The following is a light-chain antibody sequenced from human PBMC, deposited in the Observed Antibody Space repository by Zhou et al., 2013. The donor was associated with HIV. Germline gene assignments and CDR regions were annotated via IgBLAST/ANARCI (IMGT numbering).Light chain of an antibody. CDR2: GAS. V-gene: IGKV1-39*01. Sequence: DIQMTQSPSSLSASVGDRVTVTCRASQSISHYLIWYQQKPGEAPNLLIFGASSLQRGVPSRFSGSGSGTDFTLTITSLQPEDSGTYYCQQGFTTPFTFGLGTKVEIK. J-gene: IGKJ2*01. CDR3: QQGFTTPFT. CDR1: QSISHY.